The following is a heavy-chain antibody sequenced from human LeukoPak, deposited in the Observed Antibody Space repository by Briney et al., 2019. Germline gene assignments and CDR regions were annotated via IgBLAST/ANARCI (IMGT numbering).Heavy chain of an antibody. CDR3: ARHIGTTGPDY. D-gene: IGHD1-1*01. Sequence: GESLKISCKGSGFTFTNYWIACVRQMPGKGLEWMGIIYPADSDIIYSPSFQGLVTISADKSISTAYLQWSSLKASDTAIYYCARHIGTTGPDYWGQGTLVTVPS. CDR2: IYPADSDI. CDR1: GFTFTNYW. V-gene: IGHV5-51*01. J-gene: IGHJ4*02.